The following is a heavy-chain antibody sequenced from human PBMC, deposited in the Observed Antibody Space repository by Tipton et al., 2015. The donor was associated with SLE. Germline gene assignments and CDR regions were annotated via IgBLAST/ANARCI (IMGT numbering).Heavy chain of an antibody. Sequence: QLVQSGAEVKKPGASVKVSCKASGYSFSSYGISWVRQAPGQGLEWMGWISGYNGHTNYAQKLQGRVTMTTDTSTSTAYMELRSLRSDDTAVYYCAREESTIFGVVPFDPWGQGTLVTVSS. V-gene: IGHV1-18*01. CDR1: GYSFSSYG. CDR3: AREESTIFGVVPFDP. D-gene: IGHD3-3*01. J-gene: IGHJ5*02. CDR2: ISGYNGHT.